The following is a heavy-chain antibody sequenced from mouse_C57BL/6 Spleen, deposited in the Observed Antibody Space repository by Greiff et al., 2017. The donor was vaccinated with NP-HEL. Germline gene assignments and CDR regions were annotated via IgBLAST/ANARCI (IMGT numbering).Heavy chain of an antibody. CDR3: ARSKAYYSNPYYAMDY. Sequence: VQLQQPGAELVKPGASVKLSCKASGYTFTSYWMHWVKQRPGQGLEWIGMIHPNSGSTNYNEKFKSKATLTVDKSSSTAYMQLSSLTSEDSAVYYCARSKAYYSNPYYAMDYWGQGTSVTVSS. V-gene: IGHV1-64*01. J-gene: IGHJ4*01. CDR1: GYTFTSYW. D-gene: IGHD2-5*01. CDR2: IHPNSGST.